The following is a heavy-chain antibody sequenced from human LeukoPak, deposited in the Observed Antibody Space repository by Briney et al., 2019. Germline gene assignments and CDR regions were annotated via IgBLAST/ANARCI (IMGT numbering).Heavy chain of an antibody. CDR3: ARDCGGGSCYGPYDAFDI. V-gene: IGHV3-64*01. D-gene: IGHD2-15*01. J-gene: IGHJ3*02. CDR1: GFTFSSYA. Sequence: GGSLRLSCAASGFTFSSYAMHWVRQAPGKGLEYVSAISSNGGSTYYANSVKGRFTISRDNSKNSLYLQMNSLRAEDTAVYYCARDCGGGSCYGPYDAFDIWGQGTMVTVSS. CDR2: ISSNGGST.